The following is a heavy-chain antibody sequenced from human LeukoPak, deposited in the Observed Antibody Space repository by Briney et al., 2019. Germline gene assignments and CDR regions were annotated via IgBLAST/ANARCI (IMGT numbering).Heavy chain of an antibody. J-gene: IGHJ5*02. V-gene: IGHV3-9*01. Sequence: PGGSLRLSCAASGFTFDDYAMHWVRQAPGKGLEWVSGISWNSGSIGYADSVKGRFTISRDNAKNSLYLQMNSLRAEDTALYYCAKTQYRMTTSAGWFDPWGQGTLVTVSS. CDR2: ISWNSGSI. CDR3: AKTQYRMTTSAGWFDP. CDR1: GFTFDDYA. D-gene: IGHD4-11*01.